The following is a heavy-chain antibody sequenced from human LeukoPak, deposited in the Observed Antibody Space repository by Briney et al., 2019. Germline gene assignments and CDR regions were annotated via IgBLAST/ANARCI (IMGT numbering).Heavy chain of an antibody. D-gene: IGHD1-26*01. CDR3: ARVLGGTDSELPSAYFDY. CDR2: IYHSGST. Sequence: SETLSLTCTVSGYSISSGYYWGWIRQPPGKGPEWIGSIYHSGSTYYNPSLKSRVTISVDTSKNQFSLKLSSVTAADTAVYYCARVLGGTDSELPSAYFDYWGQGTLVTVSS. V-gene: IGHV4-38-2*02. J-gene: IGHJ4*02. CDR1: GYSISSGYY.